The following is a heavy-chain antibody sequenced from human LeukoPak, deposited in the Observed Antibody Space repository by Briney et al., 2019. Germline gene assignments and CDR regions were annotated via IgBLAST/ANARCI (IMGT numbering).Heavy chain of an antibody. CDR3: ARLWQNWFDP. CDR1: GGSISSSSYY. J-gene: IGHJ5*02. CDR2: IYYSGST. V-gene: IGHV4-39*01. Sequence: PSETLSLTCTVSGGSISSSSYYWGWIRQLPGKGLEWIGSIYYSGSTYYNPSLKSRVTISVDTSKNQFSLKLSSVTAADTAVYYCARLWQNWFDPWGQGTLVTVSS.